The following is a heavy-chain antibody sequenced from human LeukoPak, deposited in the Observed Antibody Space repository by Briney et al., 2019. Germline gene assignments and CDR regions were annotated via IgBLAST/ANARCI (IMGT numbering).Heavy chain of an antibody. CDR2: ISSTSGTI. CDR1: GFTFSDYY. CDR3: ARVSFTSAWSFDY. V-gene: IGHV3-11*04. D-gene: IGHD6-19*01. J-gene: IGHJ4*02. Sequence: KPGGSLRLSCAASGFTFSDYYMSWIRQAPGKGLEWVSYISSTSGTIQYAGSVNGRFTISRGNAKNSLYLQIDGLRAEDTAVYYCARVSFTSAWSFDYWGPGTLVTVSS.